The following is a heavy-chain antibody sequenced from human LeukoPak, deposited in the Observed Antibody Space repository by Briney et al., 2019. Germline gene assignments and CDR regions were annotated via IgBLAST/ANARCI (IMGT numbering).Heavy chain of an antibody. CDR3: AKYVSVKGPPYALHV. Sequence: PGGSLRLSCAASEFTFSSYAMQWVRQATGKGLEWVSGISASGTSTWYADSVKGRFTISRDNSKNTLYLQMNSLRAEDTAVYYCAKYVSVKGPPYALHVWGQGTTVTVSS. J-gene: IGHJ6*02. V-gene: IGHV3-23*01. D-gene: IGHD2-8*01. CDR2: ISASGTST. CDR1: EFTFSSYA.